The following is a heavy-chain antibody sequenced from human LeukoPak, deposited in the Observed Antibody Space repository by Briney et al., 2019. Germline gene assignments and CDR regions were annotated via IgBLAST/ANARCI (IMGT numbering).Heavy chain of an antibody. Sequence: GESLRLSCAASGFTFTFSSYGMSWVRQVPGKGPEWVSYIGPGGSPIDYADSVKGRFTISRDNAKNSLYLQMNSLRAEDTAVYYCASGRGMNWGQGILVTVSS. J-gene: IGHJ4*02. CDR1: GFTFTFSSYG. CDR2: IGPGGSPI. CDR3: ASGRGMN. D-gene: IGHD3-16*01. V-gene: IGHV3-48*01.